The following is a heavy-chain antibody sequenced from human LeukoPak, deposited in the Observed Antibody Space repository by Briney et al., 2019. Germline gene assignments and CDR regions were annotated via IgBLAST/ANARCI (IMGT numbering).Heavy chain of an antibody. CDR1: AGSISSYY. Sequence: PSETLSPTCTVAAGSISSYYWSWIRQPAGKGLEWIGRIYTSGSTNSNPSLKSRVTMSVDTSKNQFSLKLSSVTAADTAVYYCARVRREPTMTPLYYYYMDVWGKGTTVTVSS. CDR3: ARVRREPTMTPLYYYYMDV. J-gene: IGHJ6*03. CDR2: IYTSGST. V-gene: IGHV4-4*07. D-gene: IGHD1-26*01.